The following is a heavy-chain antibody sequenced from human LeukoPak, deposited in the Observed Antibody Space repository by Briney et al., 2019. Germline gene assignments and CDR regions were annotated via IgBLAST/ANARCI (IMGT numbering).Heavy chain of an antibody. J-gene: IGHJ4*02. CDR3: ARGPKRGDYSNPPQAYYFDY. CDR1: GYTFTGYY. V-gene: IGHV1-8*02. CDR2: MNPNSGNT. D-gene: IGHD4-11*01. Sequence: GASVKVSCKASGYTFTGYYMHWVRQATGQGLEWMGWMNPNSGNTGYAQKFQGRVTMTRNTSISTAYMELSSLRSEDTAVYYCARGPKRGDYSNPPQAYYFDYWGQGTLVTVSS.